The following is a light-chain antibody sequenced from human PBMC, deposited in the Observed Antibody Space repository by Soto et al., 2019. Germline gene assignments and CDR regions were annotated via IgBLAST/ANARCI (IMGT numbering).Light chain of an antibody. CDR1: QSISSY. Sequence: IKMTHSPSSLSASVGDRVTITCRASQSISSYLNWYQQKPGKAPKLLIYAASSLQSGVPSRFSGSGSGTDFTLTISSLQPEDFATYYCLQDYRIPTFGQGRRLEIK. J-gene: IGKJ5*01. V-gene: IGKV1-39*01. CDR3: LQDYRIPT. CDR2: AAS.